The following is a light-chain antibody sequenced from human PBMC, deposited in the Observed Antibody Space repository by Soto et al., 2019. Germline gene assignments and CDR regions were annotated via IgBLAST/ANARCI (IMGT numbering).Light chain of an antibody. CDR2: EVS. V-gene: IGLV2-8*01. CDR3: SSNAGSNNLV. Sequence: QSVLTQPASASGTPGQSVTIPCSGTSSDVGDYNYVSWYQQHPGKAPQLMIYEVSRRPSGVPDRFSGSKSGNTASLTVSGLQAEDETDYYCSSNAGSNNLVFGGGTKLTV. CDR1: SSDVGDYNY. J-gene: IGLJ2*01.